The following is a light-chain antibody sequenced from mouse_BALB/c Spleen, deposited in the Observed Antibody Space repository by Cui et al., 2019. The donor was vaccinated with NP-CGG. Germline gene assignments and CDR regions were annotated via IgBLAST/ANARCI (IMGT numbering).Light chain of an antibody. CDR1: TGAVTISKY. J-gene: IGLJ1*01. CDR2: GTN. V-gene: IGLV1*01. Sequence: AVVTQESALTTSPGETVTLTCRSSTGAVTISKYANWVQEKPDHLFTGLIGGTNNRAPGVPARFSGSLIGDKAALTITGAQTEDEAIYFCALWYSNHWVFGGGTKLTVL. CDR3: ALWYSNHWV.